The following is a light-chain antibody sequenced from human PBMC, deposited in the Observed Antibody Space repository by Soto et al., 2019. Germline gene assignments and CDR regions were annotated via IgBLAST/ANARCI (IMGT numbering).Light chain of an antibody. CDR1: SSNIGAGYD. CDR2: DNT. V-gene: IGLV1-40*01. Sequence: QSVLTQPPSVSGAPGQRVTISCTGSSSNIGAGYDVHWYQQLPGTAPKLLIYDNTNRPSGVPDRFSGSKSGTSASLAITRLQAEDEADYYCQSYDSSLSVWVFGGGTKLTVL. J-gene: IGLJ3*02. CDR3: QSYDSSLSVWV.